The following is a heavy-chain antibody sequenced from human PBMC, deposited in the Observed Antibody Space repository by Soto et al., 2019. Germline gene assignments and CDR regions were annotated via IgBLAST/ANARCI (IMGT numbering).Heavy chain of an antibody. V-gene: IGHV3-30*04. CDR3: VRPFDSTCYNNVKEGIFDY. D-gene: IGHD3-22*01. CDR2: VSDDGSNK. CDR1: GFTFSYYV. Sequence: QVQLVESGGGGVQPGRSLRLSCAASGFTFSYYVMHWVRQAPGKGLEWVAVVSDDGSNKYYGESVKGRFTISRDNSKYPLSLQMNSLRAEDMAVYSCVRPFDSTCYNNVKEGIFDYWGHGTLVSVS. J-gene: IGHJ4*01.